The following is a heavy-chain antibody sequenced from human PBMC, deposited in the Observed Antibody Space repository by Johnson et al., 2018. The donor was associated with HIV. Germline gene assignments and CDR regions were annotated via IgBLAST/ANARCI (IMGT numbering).Heavy chain of an antibody. J-gene: IGHJ3*02. D-gene: IGHD6-6*01. CDR2: MSYDGSNK. Sequence: VQLVESGGGVVQPGGSLILSCAASGFTFSSYAMHWVRQAPGKGLEWVAIMSYDGSNKYYSDSVKGRFTISRDNSKNTLYLQMNSLRAEDTAVYYCARERPAYSSSSSHAFDIWGQGTMVTVSS. CDR1: GFTFSSYA. V-gene: IGHV3-30*04. CDR3: ARERPAYSSSSSHAFDI.